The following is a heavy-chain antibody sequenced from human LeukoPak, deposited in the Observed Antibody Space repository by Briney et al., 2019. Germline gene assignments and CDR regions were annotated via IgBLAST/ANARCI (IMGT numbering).Heavy chain of an antibody. CDR2: ISFSTNTI. D-gene: IGHD6-19*01. CDR3: ARAGYSSGWYYDNWFDP. J-gene: IGHJ5*02. V-gene: IGHV3-48*01. Sequence: PGGSLRLSCAASGFTFSTYSMNWVRQAPGKGLEWVSYISFSTNTIYYADSVKGRFTISRDNAKNSLYLQMNSLRAEDTAVYYCARAGYSSGWYYDNWFDPWGQGTLVTVSS. CDR1: GFTFSTYS.